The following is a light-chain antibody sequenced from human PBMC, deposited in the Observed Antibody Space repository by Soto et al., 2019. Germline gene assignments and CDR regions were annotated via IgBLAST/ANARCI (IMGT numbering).Light chain of an antibody. CDR1: QSVSTN. CDR2: DAS. J-gene: IGKJ4*01. V-gene: IGKV3-15*01. CDR3: QQYHKWPPLT. Sequence: EILMTQSPASLSVSPGENATLSCRASQSVSTNLVWYQQKLGQSPRLLIYDASTRPTGIPARFGGMGSGTQFTLSITSLQSDDSAVYFCQQYHKWPPLTFGGWTKVEI.